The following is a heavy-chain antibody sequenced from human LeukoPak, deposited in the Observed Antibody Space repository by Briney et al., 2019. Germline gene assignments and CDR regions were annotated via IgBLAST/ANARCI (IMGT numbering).Heavy chain of an antibody. D-gene: IGHD6-6*01. CDR2: IYYSGST. J-gene: IGHJ4*02. Sequence: PSETLSLTCTVSGYSVSSGYYWGWIRQPPGKGLEWIGYIYYSGSTNYNPSLKSRVTISVDTSKNQFSLKLSSVTAADTAVYYCARVEYSSSSAVDYWGQGTLVTVSS. V-gene: IGHV4-61*01. CDR1: GYSVSSGYY. CDR3: ARVEYSSSSAVDY.